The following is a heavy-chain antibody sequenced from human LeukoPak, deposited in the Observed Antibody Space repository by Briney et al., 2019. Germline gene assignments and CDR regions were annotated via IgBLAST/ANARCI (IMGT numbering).Heavy chain of an antibody. Sequence: GESLKISCKGSGYSFTSYWIGWVRQLPGKGLEWMGIIYPGDSDTRYSPSFQGQVTISADKSISTAYLQWSSLKASDTAMYYCARQGGDTIFGVVYNWFDHWGQGTLVTVSS. CDR1: GYSFTSYW. J-gene: IGHJ5*02. V-gene: IGHV5-51*01. CDR3: ARQGGDTIFGVVYNWFDH. CDR2: IYPGDSDT. D-gene: IGHD3-3*01.